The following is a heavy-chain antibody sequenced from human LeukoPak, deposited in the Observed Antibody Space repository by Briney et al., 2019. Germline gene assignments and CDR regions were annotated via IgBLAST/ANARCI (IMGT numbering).Heavy chain of an antibody. V-gene: IGHV4-61*05. CDR2: IYYSGST. CDR1: GGSISSSSYY. Sequence: SETLSLTCTVSGGSISSSSYYWSWLRQPPGKGLEWIGYIYYSGSTNYNPSLKSRVTISVDTSKNQFSLKLSSVTAADTAVYYCARWGSLRFLEWSPVLGFDPWGQGTLVTVSS. J-gene: IGHJ5*02. D-gene: IGHD3-3*01. CDR3: ARWGSLRFLEWSPVLGFDP.